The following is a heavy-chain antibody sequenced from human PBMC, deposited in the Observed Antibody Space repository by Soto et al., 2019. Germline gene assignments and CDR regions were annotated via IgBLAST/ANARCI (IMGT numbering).Heavy chain of an antibody. CDR3: AREGGSEALQPSYNWFDT. D-gene: IGHD6-25*01. J-gene: IGHJ5*02. CDR2: INANNGGA. V-gene: IGHV1-2*02. CDR1: GYTFTEYH. Sequence: GASVKVSCKASGYTFTEYHIHGVLLAPLPRLEFMGWINANNGGAGSAQQFEGRITVTRDTSITTVYMELSNLRSDDTAVYYCAREGGSEALQPSYNWFDTWGQGTLVTVSS.